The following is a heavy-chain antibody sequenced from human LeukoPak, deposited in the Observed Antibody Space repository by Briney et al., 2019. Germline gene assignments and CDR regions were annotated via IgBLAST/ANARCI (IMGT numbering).Heavy chain of an antibody. J-gene: IGHJ4*02. CDR1: GFTFSSYW. D-gene: IGHD2-15*01. CDR3: ATGYCSGSSCYRAFEY. V-gene: IGHV3-74*01. CDR2: INSDGTTT. Sequence: GGSLRLSCAASGFTFSSYWLHWVRQAPGKGLAWVSRINSDGTTTSYANSVKGRFTISRDNAKNTLCLQMNSLRAEDTAVYYCATGYCSGSSCYRAFEYWGQGTLVTVSS.